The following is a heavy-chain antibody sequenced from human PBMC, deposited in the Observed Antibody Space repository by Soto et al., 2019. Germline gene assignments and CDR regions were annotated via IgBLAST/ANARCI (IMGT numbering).Heavy chain of an antibody. CDR2: INHSGRT. D-gene: IGHD3-3*01. Sequence: SETLSLTCAVYGGSFSGYCWSWIRQPPGKGLEWIGEINHSGRTNYNPSLKSRVTISVDTSKSQFSLKLSSVTAADTAVYYCAKGRKYYDFWSGYSHPRYYFNYWGQGTLVTVSS. J-gene: IGHJ4*02. V-gene: IGHV4-34*01. CDR1: GGSFSGYC. CDR3: AKGRKYYDFWSGYSHPRYYFNY.